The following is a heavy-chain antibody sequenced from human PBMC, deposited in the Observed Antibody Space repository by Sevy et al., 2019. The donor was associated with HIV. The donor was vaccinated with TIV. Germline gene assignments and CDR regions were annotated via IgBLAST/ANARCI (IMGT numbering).Heavy chain of an antibody. Sequence: GGSLRLSCAASGFTFSSYGMHWVRQAPGKGLEWVAVIWYDGSNKYYADSVKGRFTISRDNSKNTLYLQMNSLRAEDTAVYYCAREGVRGSDFDYWGQGTLVTVSS. CDR3: AREGVRGSDFDY. D-gene: IGHD3-10*01. CDR1: GFTFSSYG. V-gene: IGHV3-33*01. J-gene: IGHJ4*02. CDR2: IWYDGSNK.